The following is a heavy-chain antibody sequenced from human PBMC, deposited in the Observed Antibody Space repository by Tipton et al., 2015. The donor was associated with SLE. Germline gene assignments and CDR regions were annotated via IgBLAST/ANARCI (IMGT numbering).Heavy chain of an antibody. D-gene: IGHD2-2*02. CDR3: ARDEAAIGGPNWYFDL. J-gene: IGHJ2*01. CDR1: GGSVSGYY. CDR2: INHRGGT. Sequence: TLSLTCAVYGGSVSGYYWTWIRQPPGKGLEWIGEINHRGGTNYNPSLKSRITMSVDTSKNQFSLKLSSVTAADTAVYYCARDEAAIGGPNWYFDLWGRGTLVTVSS. V-gene: IGHV4-34*10.